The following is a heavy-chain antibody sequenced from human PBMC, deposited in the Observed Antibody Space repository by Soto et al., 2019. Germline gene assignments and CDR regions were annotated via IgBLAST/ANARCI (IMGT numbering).Heavy chain of an antibody. V-gene: IGHV4-31*03. J-gene: IGHJ6*02. CDR1: GGSISSGGYY. CDR3: ARDYMVRGPSNYYHYDGMDV. D-gene: IGHD3-10*01. CDR2: IYYSGST. Sequence: SETLSLTCTVSGGSISSGGYYWSWIRQHPGKGLEWIGYIYYSGSTYYSPSLKSRVTISVDTSKNQFSLELSSVTAADTAVYYCARDYMVRGPSNYYHYDGMDVWGQGTTVTVSS.